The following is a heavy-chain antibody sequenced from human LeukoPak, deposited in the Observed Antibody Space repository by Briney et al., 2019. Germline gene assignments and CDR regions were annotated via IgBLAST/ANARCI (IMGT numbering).Heavy chain of an antibody. J-gene: IGHJ4*02. CDR2: INPSGGIT. D-gene: IGHD1-26*01. CDR1: GYTFTNYY. Sequence: ASVKVSCKASGYTFTNYYMHWVRQAPGQGLEWMGIINPSGGITNYAQKFQGRVTMTRDMYTSTVYMELSSLRSEDTAVYYCARVSVGATMLAYFDYWGQGTLVTVSS. CDR3: ARVSVGATMLAYFDY. V-gene: IGHV1-46*01.